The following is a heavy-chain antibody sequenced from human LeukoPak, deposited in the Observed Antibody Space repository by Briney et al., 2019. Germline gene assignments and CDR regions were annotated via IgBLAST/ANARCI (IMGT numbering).Heavy chain of an antibody. J-gene: IGHJ3*02. CDR1: GGSISSYY. CDR2: IYYSGST. V-gene: IGHV4-59*04. CDR3: ARHRRHFDISTGYYAGPFDI. D-gene: IGHD3-9*01. Sequence: PSETLSLTCTVSGGSISSYYWSWIRQPPGKGLEWLGYIYYSGSTYYNPSLKSRVTMSVHTSKNQFSLKLRSVTAADTAVYYCARHRRHFDISTGYYAGPFDIWGQGTMVTVSS.